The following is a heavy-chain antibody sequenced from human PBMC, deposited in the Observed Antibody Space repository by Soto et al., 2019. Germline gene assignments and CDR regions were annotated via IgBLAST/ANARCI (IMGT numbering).Heavy chain of an antibody. CDR3: ARGRRQQLVRSQYDWFDP. J-gene: IGHJ5*02. CDR1: GGSFSSYY. D-gene: IGHD6-13*01. V-gene: IGHV4-34*01. Sequence: SETLSLTCAVYGGSFSSYYWNWIRHSPGKGLEWIGEINHSGRTNYNPSLESRVTTSVDRSKNQFSLRLSSVTAADTAVYYCARGRRQQLVRSQYDWFDPWGKGILVTVSS. CDR2: INHSGRT.